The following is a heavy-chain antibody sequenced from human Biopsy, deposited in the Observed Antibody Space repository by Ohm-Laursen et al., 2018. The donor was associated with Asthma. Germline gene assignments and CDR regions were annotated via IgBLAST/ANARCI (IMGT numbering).Heavy chain of an antibody. CDR3: ARGISRVTGLFDHFDS. D-gene: IGHD2-21*02. V-gene: IGHV4-59*01. CDR1: GVSISSDY. J-gene: IGHJ4*02. Sequence: GTLSLTCTVSGVSISSDYWSWIRQPPGKGLEWIGHIYYSGSTNYQPSLKSRVTISVDTSKNQFSLKLRSVTAANAAVYYCARGISRVTGLFDHFDSWGQGTLVTVSS. CDR2: IYYSGST.